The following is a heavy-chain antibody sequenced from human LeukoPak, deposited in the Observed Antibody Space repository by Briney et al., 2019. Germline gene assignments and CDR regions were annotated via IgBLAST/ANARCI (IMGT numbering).Heavy chain of an antibody. J-gene: IGHJ4*02. Sequence: GGSLRLSCAASGFTFSSYAMSWVRQAPGKGLEWVAVISYDGSNKYYADSVKGRFTISRDNSKNTLYLQMNSLRAEDTAVYYCAKGPRGYSYGYADYWGQGTLVTVSS. D-gene: IGHD5-18*01. V-gene: IGHV3-30*18. CDR3: AKGPRGYSYGYADY. CDR1: GFTFSSYA. CDR2: ISYDGSNK.